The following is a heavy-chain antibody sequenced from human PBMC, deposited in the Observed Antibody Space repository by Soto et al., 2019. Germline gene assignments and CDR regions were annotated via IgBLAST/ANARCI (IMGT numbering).Heavy chain of an antibody. CDR1: GFTFSSYG. J-gene: IGHJ3*02. CDR3: ARAQGGRELKPRDAFDI. CDR2: IWYDGSNK. D-gene: IGHD1-26*01. V-gene: IGHV3-33*01. Sequence: GGSLRLSCAASGFTFSSYGMHWVRQAPGKGLEWVAVIWYDGSNKYYADSVKGRFTISRDNSKNTLYLQMNSLRAEDTAVYYCARAQGGRELKPRDAFDIWGQGTMVTVSS.